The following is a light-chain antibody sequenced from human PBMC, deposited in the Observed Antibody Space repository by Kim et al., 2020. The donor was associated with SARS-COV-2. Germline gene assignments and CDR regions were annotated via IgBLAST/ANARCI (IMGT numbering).Light chain of an antibody. J-gene: IGKJ5*01. CDR1: QSVSSY. Sequence: SLSHGKRATLSCRASQSVSSYLAWYQQKPGEAPRLLIYDAANRATGIPARFSGSGSGTDFTLTISSLEPEDFAVYYCQQRSNWPITLAKGHDWRLN. V-gene: IGKV3-11*01. CDR3: QQRSNWPIT. CDR2: DAA.